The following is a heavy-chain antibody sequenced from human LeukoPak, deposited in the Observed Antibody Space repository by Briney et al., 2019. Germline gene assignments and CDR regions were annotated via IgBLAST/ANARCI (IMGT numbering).Heavy chain of an antibody. J-gene: IGHJ4*02. CDR3: ARGIEAGVDY. Sequence: ASVKVSCKTSGYTFTNYDINWVRQATGQGLEWFAWMSPSSGYTGYAQKFQGRVTMTRDISITTAYVELNSLRSEDTAVYYCARGIEAGVDYWGQGNLVTVPS. CDR1: GYTFTNYD. D-gene: IGHD6-25*01. CDR2: MSPSSGYT. V-gene: IGHV1-8*02.